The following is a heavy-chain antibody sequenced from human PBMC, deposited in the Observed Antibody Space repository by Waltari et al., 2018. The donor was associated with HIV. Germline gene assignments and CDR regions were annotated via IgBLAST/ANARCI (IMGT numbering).Heavy chain of an antibody. J-gene: IGHJ4*02. V-gene: IGHV3-7*04. D-gene: IGHD3-10*01. CDR2: KKQEGREK. CDR3: ARGGFYGSGSKVN. CDR1: GFTFSSYW. Sequence: EVQLVESGGGLVQPGGSLRLSCAASGFTFSSYWMSWVHQAPGKGLGWVANKKQEGREKYYVDSVNGRFTISRDNAENSLYLQMNSLRAEDTAVYYCARGGFYGSGSKVNWGQGTLVTVSS.